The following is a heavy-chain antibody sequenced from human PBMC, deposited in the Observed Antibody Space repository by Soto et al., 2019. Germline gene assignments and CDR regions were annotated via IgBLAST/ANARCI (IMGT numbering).Heavy chain of an antibody. D-gene: IGHD1-1*01. CDR3: ARGYDRPYYFDY. Sequence: ASVKVSCKASGGTFSSCTISWVRQAPGQGLEWMGRIIPILGIANYAQKFQGRVTIIADKSTSTAYMELSSLRSEDTAVYYCARGYDRPYYFDYWGQGTLVTVSS. V-gene: IGHV1-69*02. CDR2: IIPILGIA. J-gene: IGHJ4*02. CDR1: GGTFSSCT.